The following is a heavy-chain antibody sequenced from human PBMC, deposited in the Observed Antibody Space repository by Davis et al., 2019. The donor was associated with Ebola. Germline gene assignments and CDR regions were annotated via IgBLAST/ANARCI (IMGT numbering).Heavy chain of an antibody. Sequence: HSQTLSLTCAISGDSVSIKSAGWNWIRQSPSRGLEWLGRTYYNSKWYHDYAVSVKSRISINADTSKNQFSLQLNSVTPEDSAVYYCVRGWGRTGMGVWGQGTTVIVSS. CDR3: VRGWGRTGMGV. CDR2: TYYNSKWYH. V-gene: IGHV6-1*01. D-gene: IGHD1-26*01. J-gene: IGHJ6*02. CDR1: GDSVSIKSAG.